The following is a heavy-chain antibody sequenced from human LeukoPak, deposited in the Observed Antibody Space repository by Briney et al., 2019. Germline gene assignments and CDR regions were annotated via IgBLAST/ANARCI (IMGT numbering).Heavy chain of an antibody. Sequence: PGGSLRLSCAASGFTISTYGMSWVRQAPGKGLEWVSSISGGTTYYADSVKGRFTISRDNSKNTLYLQMTNLRAADTAVYYCAKDLSRAVAADWFDPWDQGSLVTVSS. J-gene: IGHJ5*02. CDR2: ISGGTT. D-gene: IGHD6-19*01. V-gene: IGHV3-23*01. CDR1: GFTISTYG. CDR3: AKDLSRAVAADWFDP.